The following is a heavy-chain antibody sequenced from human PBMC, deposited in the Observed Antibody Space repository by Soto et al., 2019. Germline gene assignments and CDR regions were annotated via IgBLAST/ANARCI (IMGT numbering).Heavy chain of an antibody. CDR3: ARDGVRGVRSY. CDR1: GFTFSSYA. Sequence: QVQLVESGGGVVQPGRSLRLSCAASGFTFSSYAMHWVRQAPGKGLEWVAVISYDGSNKYYADSVKGRFTISRDNSKNTLYLQMNSLRAEDTAVYYCARDGVRGVRSYWGQGTLVTVSS. V-gene: IGHV3-30-3*01. D-gene: IGHD3-10*01. J-gene: IGHJ4*02. CDR2: ISYDGSNK.